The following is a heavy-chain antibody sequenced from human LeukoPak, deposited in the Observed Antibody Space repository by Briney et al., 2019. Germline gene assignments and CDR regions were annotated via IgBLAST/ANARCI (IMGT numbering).Heavy chain of an antibody. D-gene: IGHD1-26*01. CDR3: AKEKMGYGGNYSGTFDS. J-gene: IGHJ4*02. V-gene: IGHV3-23*01. CDR1: GFTFSSYA. Sequence: GGSLRLSCAASGFTFSSYAMGWVRQAPGKGLEWVSGISGSGGSTYYADSVKGRFTISRDNSKNTLYLQMNSLRAEDTAVYYYAKEKMGYGGNYSGTFDSWGQGTLVTVSS. CDR2: ISGSGGST.